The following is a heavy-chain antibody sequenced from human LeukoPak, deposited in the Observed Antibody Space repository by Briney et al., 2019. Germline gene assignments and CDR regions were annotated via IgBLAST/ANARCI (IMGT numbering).Heavy chain of an antibody. J-gene: IGHJ4*02. Sequence: PGGSLRLSCAASGFTFSRYGMHWVRQAPGNGLEWVAVIWYDGSNKYYADCVKGRFTISRDNSKNTLYLQMNSLRAEDTAVYYCAREGYYYDSSGYFDYWSQGTLVAVSS. D-gene: IGHD3-22*01. V-gene: IGHV3-33*01. CDR3: AREGYYYDSSGYFDY. CDR1: GFTFSRYG. CDR2: IWYDGSNK.